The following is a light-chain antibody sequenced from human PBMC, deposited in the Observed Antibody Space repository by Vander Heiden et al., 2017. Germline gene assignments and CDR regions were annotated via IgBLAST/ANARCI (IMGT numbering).Light chain of an antibody. Sequence: QSLLTQPPSASGTPAQRVTISCSGSSSNIGSFAVNWYHQLPETAPKLLIYSDNHRPSGVPDRFSGSRSGTSASLAISGLQSGDEADYYCATWDHSLNAWVFGGGTKLTVL. CDR2: SDN. CDR1: SSNIGSFA. CDR3: ATWDHSLNAWV. J-gene: IGLJ3*02. V-gene: IGLV1-44*01.